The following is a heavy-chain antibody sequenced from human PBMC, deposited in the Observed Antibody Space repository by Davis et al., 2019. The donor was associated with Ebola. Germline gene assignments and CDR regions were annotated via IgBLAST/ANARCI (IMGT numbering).Heavy chain of an antibody. V-gene: IGHV4-59*11. CDR1: GGPISSLY. Sequence: MPSDPLTPPCSLLGGPISSLYWLWTREPPGKALEWIRYIYYGRMTNYNPSLKSRVTISVETSKNQFSLKLSSMTAAETDVYYCARDRHYSNYGGWDYWGQGTLVTVSS. J-gene: IGHJ4*02. CDR3: ARDRHYSNYGGWDY. CDR2: IYYGRMT. D-gene: IGHD4-11*01.